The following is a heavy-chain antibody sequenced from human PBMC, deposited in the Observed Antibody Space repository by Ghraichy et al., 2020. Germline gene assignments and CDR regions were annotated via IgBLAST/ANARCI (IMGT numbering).Heavy chain of an antibody. CDR1: GYTFDNYG. D-gene: IGHD6-13*01. Sequence: GESLNISCKASGYTFDNYGINWVRRAPGQGLEWMGWISAYSGNTKYGQKFQGRVTMTTDTSTSTAYMELRSLRSDDTAVYYCARGDSSWDPLDHWGQGTLVTVSS. CDR2: ISAYSGNT. CDR3: ARGDSSWDPLDH. V-gene: IGHV1-18*01. J-gene: IGHJ4*02.